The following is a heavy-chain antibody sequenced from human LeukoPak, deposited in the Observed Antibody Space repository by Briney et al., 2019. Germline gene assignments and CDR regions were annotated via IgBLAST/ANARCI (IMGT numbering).Heavy chain of an antibody. CDR2: INHSGST. CDR1: GGSFSGYY. CDR3: ARGEIAAPTDY. Sequence: SETLSLTCAVYGGSFSGYYWSWVRQPPGKGLEWIGEINHSGSTNYNPSLKSRVTISVDTSKNQFSLNLSSVTAADTAVYYCARGEIAAPTDYWGQGTLVTVSS. V-gene: IGHV4-34*01. D-gene: IGHD6-13*01. J-gene: IGHJ4*02.